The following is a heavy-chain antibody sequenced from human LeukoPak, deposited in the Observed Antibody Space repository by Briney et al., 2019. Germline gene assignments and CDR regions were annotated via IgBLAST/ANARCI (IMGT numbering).Heavy chain of an antibody. CDR2: IYCSGST. CDR3: AREDILTGWFDP. J-gene: IGHJ5*02. CDR1: GGSISSGGYY. V-gene: IGHV4-31*03. Sequence: PSETLSLTCTVSGGSISSGGYYWSWIRQHPGKGLEWIGYIYCSGSTYYNPSLKSRVTISVDTSKNQFSLKLSSVTAADTAVYYCAREDILTGWFDPWGQGTLVTVSS. D-gene: IGHD3-9*01.